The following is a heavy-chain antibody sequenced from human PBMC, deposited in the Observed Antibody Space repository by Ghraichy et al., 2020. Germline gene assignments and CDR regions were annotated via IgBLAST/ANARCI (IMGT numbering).Heavy chain of an antibody. D-gene: IGHD6-13*01. CDR1: GFSVSTNY. CDR3: AYSSNWPGYFDL. Sequence: LSLTCAASGFSVSTNYMSWVRQAPGKGLECVSVIYSDGRTVYADSVQGRFTISRDNSKNTVYLQMNSLRAEDTAVYYCAYSSNWPGYFDLWGRGTQVTVSS. V-gene: IGHV3-53*01. J-gene: IGHJ2*01. CDR2: IYSDGRT.